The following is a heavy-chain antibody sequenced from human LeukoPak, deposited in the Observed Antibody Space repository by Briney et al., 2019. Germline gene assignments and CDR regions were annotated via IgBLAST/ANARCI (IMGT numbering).Heavy chain of an antibody. Sequence: KSSETLSLTCTVSGGSISTYYWSWIRQPAGKGLEWIGRIYATGSTNYNPSLNSRVTMSVDTSKNQFSLKLSSVTAADTAVYYCARDNYRANYFGYWGQGTLVTVSS. V-gene: IGHV4-4*07. D-gene: IGHD5-24*01. CDR1: GGSISTYY. CDR3: ARDNYRANYFGY. J-gene: IGHJ4*02. CDR2: IYATGST.